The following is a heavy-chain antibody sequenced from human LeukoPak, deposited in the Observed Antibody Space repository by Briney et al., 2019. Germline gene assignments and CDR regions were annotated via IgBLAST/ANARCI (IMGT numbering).Heavy chain of an antibody. CDR2: ISSSGNII. V-gene: IGHV3-11*01. J-gene: IGHJ4*02. CDR1: GFTFSDYY. CDR3: ARATAADTAMIYFDY. Sequence: GGSLRLSCAASGFTFSDYYMSWIRQAPGRGLEWVSYISSSGNIIYSADSVKGRFTISRDNAKNSLYLQINSLRAEDTAVYYCARATAADTAMIYFDYWGQGTLVTVSS. D-gene: IGHD5-18*01.